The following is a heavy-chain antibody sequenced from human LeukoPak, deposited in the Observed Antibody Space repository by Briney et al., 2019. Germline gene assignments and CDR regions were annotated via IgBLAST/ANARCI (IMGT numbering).Heavy chain of an antibody. J-gene: IGHJ3*02. Sequence: SVKVSCKASGGTFSSYAISWVRQAPGQGLEWMGGIIPIFGTANYAQKFQGRVTITTDESTSTAYMELSSLRSEDTAVYYCARGHASRGAFDIWGQGTMVTVSS. V-gene: IGHV1-69*05. CDR3: ARGHASRGAFDI. CDR2: IIPIFGTA. CDR1: GGTFSSYA.